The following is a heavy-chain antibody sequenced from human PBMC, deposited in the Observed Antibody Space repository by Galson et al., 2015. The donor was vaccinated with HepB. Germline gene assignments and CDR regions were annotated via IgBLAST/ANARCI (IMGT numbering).Heavy chain of an antibody. Sequence: SETLSLTCTVSGGSIRSTSDYWGWIRQPPGRGLEWIGSIYYSGSTYYNPSLKSRVTISVDTSKNQFSLKLRSVTAAETSVYYCARASGVVGSGTRHHRHYYMDVWGKGTTVTVSS. V-gene: IGHV4-39*01. J-gene: IGHJ6*03. CDR3: ARASGVVGSGTRHHRHYYMDV. D-gene: IGHD2-15*01. CDR1: GGSIRSTSDY. CDR2: IYYSGST.